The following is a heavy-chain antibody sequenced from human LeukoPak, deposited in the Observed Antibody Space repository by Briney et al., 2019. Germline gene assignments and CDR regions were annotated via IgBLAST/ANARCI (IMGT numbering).Heavy chain of an antibody. J-gene: IGHJ4*02. CDR2: IRTSVGST. V-gene: IGHV3-23*01. CDR3: AKVNPPRGGRSGWYETNDY. CDR1: GFTFTNYV. D-gene: IGHD6-19*01. Sequence: GGSLRLSCVASGFTFTNYVMTWVRQAPGKGLEWVSSIRTSVGSTFYADSVKGRFTISRDNSKNTLYLQLSSLRAEDTAVYYCAKVNPPRGGRSGWYETNDYWGQGALVTVSS.